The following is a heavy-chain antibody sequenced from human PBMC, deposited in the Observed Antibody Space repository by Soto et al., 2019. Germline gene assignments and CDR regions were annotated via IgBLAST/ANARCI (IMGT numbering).Heavy chain of an antibody. V-gene: IGHV3-23*01. CDR3: AKDPDNSYSDSSAYGPFDY. CDR2: ISGSGGTT. D-gene: IGHD3-22*01. CDR1: GFTFSSYA. Sequence: EVQLLESGGGLVQPGGSLRLSCAPSGFTFSSYAMSWVRQAPGKGLEWVSAISGSGGTTYYADSVKGRFTISRDNSKNTLYLQMNSLRAEDTAVYYCAKDPDNSYSDSSAYGPFDYWGQGTLVTVSS. J-gene: IGHJ4*02.